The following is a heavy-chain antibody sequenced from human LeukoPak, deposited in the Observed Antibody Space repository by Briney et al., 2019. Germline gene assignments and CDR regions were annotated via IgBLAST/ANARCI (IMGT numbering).Heavy chain of an antibody. CDR3: ARVLRYFDWLPTPGAFDI. CDR1: GGSISGYY. Sequence: PSETLSLTCTVSGGSISGYYWNWIRQPPGKGLERIGFIYYSGSTNYNPSLKSRVTISVDTSKNQFSLKLSSVTAADTAVYYCARVLRYFDWLPTPGAFDIWGQGTMVTVSS. CDR2: IYYSGST. J-gene: IGHJ3*02. V-gene: IGHV4-59*01. D-gene: IGHD3-9*01.